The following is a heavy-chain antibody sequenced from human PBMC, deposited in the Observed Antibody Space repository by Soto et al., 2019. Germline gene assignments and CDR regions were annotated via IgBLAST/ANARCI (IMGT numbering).Heavy chain of an antibody. J-gene: IGHJ4*02. CDR3: AREPSI. Sequence: SETLSLTCTVSGGSISSSSYYWGWIRQPPGKGLEWIGSIYYSGSTYYNPSLKSRVTMSVDTAKNQFSLKLSSVTAADTAVYYCAREPSIWGQGTLVTVSS. CDR2: IYYSGST. V-gene: IGHV4-39*07. CDR1: GGSISSSSYY.